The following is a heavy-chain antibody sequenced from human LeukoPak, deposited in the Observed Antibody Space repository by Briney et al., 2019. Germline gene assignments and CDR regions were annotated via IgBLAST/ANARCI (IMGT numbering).Heavy chain of an antibody. CDR1: GGTFSSYA. J-gene: IGHJ3*02. CDR2: IIPILGIA. Sequence: SVKVSCKASGGTFSSYAISWVRQAPGQGLEWMGRIIPILGIANYAQKFQGRVTITADESTSTAYMELSSLRSEDTAVYYCARGRGYCSGGSCYTRGDAFDIWGQGTMVTVSS. CDR3: ARGRGYCSGGSCYTRGDAFDI. D-gene: IGHD2-15*01. V-gene: IGHV1-69*04.